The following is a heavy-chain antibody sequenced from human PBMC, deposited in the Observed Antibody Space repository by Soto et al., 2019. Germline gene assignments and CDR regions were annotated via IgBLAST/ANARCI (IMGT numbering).Heavy chain of an antibody. V-gene: IGHV1-8*01. Sequence: ASVKVSWKASGYTFTSYDIYWVRQATGQGLEWMGWMNPNTGNSGYAQKFQGRVTMTSDTSLSTAHMELSSVRSEDTAVYYCARRAETNGWNGFGADKYYFDFWGQGTMVTVSS. D-gene: IGHD1-1*01. CDR1: GYTFTSYD. CDR2: MNPNTGNS. J-gene: IGHJ4*02. CDR3: ARRAETNGWNGFGADKYYFDF.